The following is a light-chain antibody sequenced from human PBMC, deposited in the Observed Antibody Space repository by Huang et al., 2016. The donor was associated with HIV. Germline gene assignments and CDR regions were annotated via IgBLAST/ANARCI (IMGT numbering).Light chain of an antibody. CDR2: GAS. CDR3: QQYERLPDT. CDR1: QSVGIY. J-gene: IGKJ3*01. V-gene: IGKV3-20*01. Sequence: EIVLTQSPVTLSLSPGERATLSCRASQSVGIYLAWYQQKPGQAPRLLIYGASTRVTGIPDRFSGGGSGTDFTLSISRLEPEDFAVYYCQQYERLPDTFGPGTKVNIK.